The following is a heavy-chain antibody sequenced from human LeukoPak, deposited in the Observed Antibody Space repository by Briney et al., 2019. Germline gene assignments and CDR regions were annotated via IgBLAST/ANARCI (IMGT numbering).Heavy chain of an antibody. CDR2: IYYSGST. CDR1: GGSISSYY. D-gene: IGHD5-24*01. J-gene: IGHJ5*02. V-gene: IGHV4-59*01. Sequence: SETLSLTCTVSGGSISSYYWSWIRQPPGKGLEWIGYIYYSGSTNYNPSLKSRVTISVDTSKNQFSLKLSSVTAADTAVYYCARDGSLRDGYNTWFGPWGQGTLVTVSS. CDR3: ARDGSLRDGYNTWFGP.